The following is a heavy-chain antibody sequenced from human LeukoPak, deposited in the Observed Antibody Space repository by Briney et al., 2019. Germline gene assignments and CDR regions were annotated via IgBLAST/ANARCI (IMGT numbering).Heavy chain of an antibody. J-gene: IGHJ3*02. CDR1: GGTFSSYA. V-gene: IGHV1-69*05. D-gene: IGHD2-2*02. Sequence: SVKVSCKASGGTFSSYAISWVRQAPGQGLEWMGGIIPIFGTANYAQKFQGRVTITTDKSTSTAYMELSSLRSEDTAVYYCASGRLGSSSCYSLGLCRELDNNAKESFDIWGQGTMVTVSS. CDR2: IIPIFGTA. CDR3: ASGRLGSSSCYSLGLCRELDNNAKESFDI.